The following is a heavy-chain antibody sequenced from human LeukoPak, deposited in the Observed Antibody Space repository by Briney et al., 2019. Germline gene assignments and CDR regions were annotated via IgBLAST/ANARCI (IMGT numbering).Heavy chain of an antibody. D-gene: IGHD6-19*01. V-gene: IGHV4-39*07. Sequence: SETLSLTCTVSGGSISSSSYYWGWIRQPPGKGLEWIGSIYYSGSTYYNPSLKSRVTISVDTSKNQFSLKLSSVTAADTAVYYCARRLPGYSSGWYVRGSNWFDPWGQGTLVTVSS. CDR1: GGSISSSSYY. J-gene: IGHJ5*02. CDR2: IYYSGST. CDR3: ARRLPGYSSGWYVRGSNWFDP.